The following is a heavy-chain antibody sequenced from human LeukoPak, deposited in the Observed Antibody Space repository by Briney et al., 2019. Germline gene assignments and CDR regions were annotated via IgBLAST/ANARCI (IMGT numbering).Heavy chain of an antibody. D-gene: IGHD5-18*01. CDR3: ARQKWAVVTAPYYFDY. V-gene: IGHV4-61*02. Sequence: SQTLSLTCTVSGGSISSGSYYWSWIRQPAGKGLEWIGRIYTSGSTNYNPSLKSRVTISVDTSKNQFSLKLSSATAADTAVYYCARQKWAVVTAPYYFDYWGQGTLVTVSS. CDR1: GGSISSGSYY. J-gene: IGHJ4*02. CDR2: IYTSGST.